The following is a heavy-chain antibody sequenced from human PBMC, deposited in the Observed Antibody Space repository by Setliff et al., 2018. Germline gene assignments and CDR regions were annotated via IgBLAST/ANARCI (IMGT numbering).Heavy chain of an antibody. CDR3: YITYSYGPYYFDY. J-gene: IGHJ4*02. D-gene: IGHD5-18*01. CDR2: FDPEDGET. V-gene: IGHV1-24*01. Sequence: ASVKVSCKVSGYTLTELSMHWVRQAPGKGLEWMGGFDPEDGETIYAQKFQGRVTMTEDTSTDTAYMELSSLRSEDTAVYYCYITYSYGPYYFDYWGQGTLVTVSS. CDR1: GYTLTELS.